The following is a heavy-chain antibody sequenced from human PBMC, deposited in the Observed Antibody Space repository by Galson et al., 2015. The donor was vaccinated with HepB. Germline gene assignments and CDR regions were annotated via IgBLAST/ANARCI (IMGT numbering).Heavy chain of an antibody. Sequence: SLRLSCAASGFTFGSYGMHWVRQAPGKGLEWVAVIWYDGSNKYYADSVKGRFTISRDNSKNTLYLQMNSLRAEDTAVYYCARGNRYTYCSGGSGLPFGNRFHPWGQGTLVTVSS. D-gene: IGHD2-15*01. J-gene: IGHJ5*02. V-gene: IGHV3-33*01. CDR2: IWYDGSNK. CDR1: GFTFGSYG. CDR3: ARGNRYTYCSGGSGLPFGNRFHP.